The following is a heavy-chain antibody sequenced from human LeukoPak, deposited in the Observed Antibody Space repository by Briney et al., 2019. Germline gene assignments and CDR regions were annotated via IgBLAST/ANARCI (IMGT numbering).Heavy chain of an antibody. Sequence: PSETLSLTCAVYGGSFSGYYWSWIRQPPGKGLEWIGEINHSGSTNYNPSLKSRVTISVDTSKNQFSLKLSPVTAADTAVYYCATNYYGSGSYSDYWGQGTLVTVSS. CDR2: INHSGST. CDR3: ATNYYGSGSYSDY. V-gene: IGHV4-34*01. J-gene: IGHJ4*02. CDR1: GGSFSGYY. D-gene: IGHD3-10*01.